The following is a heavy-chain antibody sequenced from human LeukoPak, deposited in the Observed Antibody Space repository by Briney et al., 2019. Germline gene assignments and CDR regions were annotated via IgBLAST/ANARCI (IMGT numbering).Heavy chain of an antibody. CDR1: GFTFSSYA. D-gene: IGHD3-10*01. CDR3: AREGSGRTAYNDGLDV. V-gene: IGHV3-30*14. CDR2: ISYDGSNK. Sequence: PGGSLRLSCAASGFTFSSYAMHWVRQAPGKGLEWVAVISYDGSNKYYADSVKGRFTISRDNSKNTLYLQLNSLRAEDTAVYYCAREGSGRTAYNDGLDVWARGQWSPSLQ. J-gene: IGHJ3*01.